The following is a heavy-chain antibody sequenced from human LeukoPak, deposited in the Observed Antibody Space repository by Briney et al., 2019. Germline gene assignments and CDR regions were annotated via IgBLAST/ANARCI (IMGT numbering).Heavy chain of an antibody. CDR3: ARDQRYGYQVWSLDY. Sequence: ASVKVSCKASGYTFTGYYMHWVRQAPGQGLEWMGIINPSGGSTSYAQKFQGRVTMTRDMSTSTVYMELSSLRSEDTAVYYCARDQRYGYQVWSLDYWGQGTLVTVSS. CDR2: INPSGGST. CDR1: GYTFTGYY. V-gene: IGHV1-46*01. D-gene: IGHD5-18*01. J-gene: IGHJ4*02.